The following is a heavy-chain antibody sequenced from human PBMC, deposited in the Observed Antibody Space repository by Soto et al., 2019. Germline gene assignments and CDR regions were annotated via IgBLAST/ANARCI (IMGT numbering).Heavy chain of an antibody. CDR2: ISYDGSNK. J-gene: IGHJ4*02. D-gene: IGHD3-3*01. CDR1: GFTFSSYG. V-gene: IGHV3-30*18. Sequence: GGSLRLSCAASGFTFSSYGMHWVRQAPGKGLEWVAVISYDGSNKYYADSVKGRFAISRDNSKNTLYLQMNSLRAEDTAVYYCAKDQDFWSGYYTLDYWGQGTLVTVSS. CDR3: AKDQDFWSGYYTLDY.